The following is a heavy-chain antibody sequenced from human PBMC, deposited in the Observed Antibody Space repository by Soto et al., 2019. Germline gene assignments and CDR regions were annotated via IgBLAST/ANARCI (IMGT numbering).Heavy chain of an antibody. D-gene: IGHD3-10*01. CDR3: AKDLVYGAVLLWFGEFLLDY. V-gene: IGHV3-30*18. CDR1: GFTFSSYG. Sequence: GGSLRLSCAASGFTFSSYGMHWVRQAPGKGLEWVAVISYDGSNKYYADSVKGRFTISRDNSKNTLYLQMNSLRAEDTAVYYCAKDLVYGAVLLWFGEFLLDYWGQGTLVTVSS. J-gene: IGHJ4*02. CDR2: ISYDGSNK.